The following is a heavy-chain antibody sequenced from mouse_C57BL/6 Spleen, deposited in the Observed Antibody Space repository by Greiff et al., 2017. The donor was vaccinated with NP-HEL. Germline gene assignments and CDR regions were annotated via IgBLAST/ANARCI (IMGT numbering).Heavy chain of an antibody. CDR1: GYSFTDYH. V-gene: IGHV1-39*01. CDR2: INPNYGTT. Sequence: EVKLVESGPELVKPGASVKISCKASGYSFTDYHMNWVKQSNGKSLEWIGVINPNYGTTSYNQKFNGKATLTVDQSSSTAYMQLNSLTSEDSAVYYCARRDYGSSYGYFDVWGTGTTVTVSS. CDR3: ARRDYGSSYGYFDV. J-gene: IGHJ1*03. D-gene: IGHD1-1*01.